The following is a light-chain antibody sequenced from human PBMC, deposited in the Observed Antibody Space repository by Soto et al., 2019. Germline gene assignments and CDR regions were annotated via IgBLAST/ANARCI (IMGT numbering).Light chain of an antibody. CDR1: QSISSW. CDR3: QQYNSYPWT. CDR2: DAS. J-gene: IGKJ1*01. V-gene: IGKV1-5*01. Sequence: EIQMTQSPSTLSASVGDRVTITCRASQSISSWLAWYQQKPGKAPKLLIYDASSLESGVPSRFSGSGYGTEFTLTITSLQPDDFATYYCQQYNSYPWTFGQGPKVEIK.